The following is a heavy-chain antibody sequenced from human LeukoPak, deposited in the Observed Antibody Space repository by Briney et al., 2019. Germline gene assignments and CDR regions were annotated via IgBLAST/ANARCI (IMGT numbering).Heavy chain of an antibody. J-gene: IGHJ3*02. V-gene: IGHV3-64*01. CDR2: ICRCGGSP. CDR3: ARSCSGGSCYSVAFDI. D-gene: IGHD2-15*01. Sequence: GGSVRLSCAAWGFTFYSYAMLCVGPAPGKGLEDVSDICRCGGSPYSPNSVKGRFIISRDNSKNTLYLQMGSLRDEDMAVYYCARSCSGGSCYSVAFDIWGQGTMVTVSS. CDR1: GFTFYSYA.